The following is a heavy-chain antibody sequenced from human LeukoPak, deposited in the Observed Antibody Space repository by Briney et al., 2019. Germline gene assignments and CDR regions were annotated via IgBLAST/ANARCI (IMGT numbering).Heavy chain of an antibody. CDR2: INHSGST. J-gene: IGHJ4*02. CDR3: ARRKGTSGWSWGSPYYFDY. CDR1: GGSFSGYY. D-gene: IGHD6-19*01. V-gene: IGHV4-34*01. Sequence: SETLSLTCAVYGGSFSGYYWSWIRQPPGKGPEWIGEINHSGSTNYNPSLKSRVTISVDTSKNQFSLKLSSVTAADTAVYYCARRKGTSGWSWGSPYYFDYWGQGTLVTVSS.